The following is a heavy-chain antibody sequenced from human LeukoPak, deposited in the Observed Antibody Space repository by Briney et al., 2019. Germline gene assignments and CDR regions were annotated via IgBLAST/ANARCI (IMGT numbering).Heavy chain of an antibody. V-gene: IGHV3-7*02. J-gene: IGHJ4*02. Sequence: GGSLRLSCAASGFAFSTYWMSWVRQAPGKGLEWVANIKEDGSMKHYVDSVKGRFTISRDNAKNSLYLQMNSLRAEDTAVYYCARFGAAVSDYWGQGTLVTVSS. CDR1: GFAFSTYW. CDR2: IKEDGSMK. CDR3: ARFGAAVSDY. D-gene: IGHD6-13*01.